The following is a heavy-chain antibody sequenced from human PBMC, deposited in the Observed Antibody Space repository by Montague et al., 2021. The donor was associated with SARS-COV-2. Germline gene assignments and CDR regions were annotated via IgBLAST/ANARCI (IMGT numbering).Heavy chain of an antibody. CDR1: GFTFSSYS. V-gene: IGHV3-21*01. CDR3: ARAGDIVVVPAVDWFDP. CDR2: ISSSSSYI. Sequence: SLRLSCAASGFTFSSYSMNWARQAPGQGLEWVSSISSSSSYIYYADSVKGRFTISRDNAKNSLYLQMNSLRAEDTAVYYCARAGDIVVVPAVDWFDPWGQGTLVTVSS. J-gene: IGHJ5*02. D-gene: IGHD2-2*01.